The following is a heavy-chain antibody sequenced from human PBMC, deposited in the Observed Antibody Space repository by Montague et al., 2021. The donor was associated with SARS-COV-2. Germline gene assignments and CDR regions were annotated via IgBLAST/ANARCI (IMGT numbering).Heavy chain of an antibody. D-gene: IGHD4-11*01. CDR2: INHSGST. CDR3: AGVEITTRGLIYYYGMDV. CDR1: GGSFSGYY. V-gene: IGHV4-34*01. J-gene: IGHJ6*02. Sequence: SETLSLTCAVYGGSFSGYYWTWIRQSPRKGLEWIGEINHSGSTNYNPSLKSRVTISVDTSKNQFSLKLSSVTAADTAVYYCAGVEITTRGLIYYYGMDVRGQGTTVTVSS.